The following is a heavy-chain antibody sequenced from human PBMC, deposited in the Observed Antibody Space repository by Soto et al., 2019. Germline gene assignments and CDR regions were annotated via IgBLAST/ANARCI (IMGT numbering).Heavy chain of an antibody. CDR1: GFTFSSYA. Sequence: GGSLRLSCAASGFTFSSYAMSWVRQAPGKGLEWVSAISGSGGSTYYADSVKGRFTISRDNSKNTLYLQMNSLRAEDTAVYYCAKDQSLRDFWSGYGIDYWGQGTLVTVSS. J-gene: IGHJ4*02. CDR3: AKDQSLRDFWSGYGIDY. CDR2: ISGSGGST. V-gene: IGHV3-23*01. D-gene: IGHD3-3*01.